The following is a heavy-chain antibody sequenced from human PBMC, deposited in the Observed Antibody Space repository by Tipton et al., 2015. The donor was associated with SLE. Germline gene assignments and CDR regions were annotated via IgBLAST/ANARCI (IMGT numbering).Heavy chain of an antibody. CDR1: GGSLSSASFW. J-gene: IGHJ5*02. D-gene: IGHD4-17*01. V-gene: IGHV4-61*02. CDR3: ARDYGDFNWFDP. CDR2: IYASGST. Sequence: TLSLTCTVSGGSLSSASFWWSWVRQPAGKGLEWIGRIYASGSTTYNPSLKSRVTRSIDTSKNQFSLRLGSVTAADTAMYYCARDYGDFNWFDPWGQGTLVIVSS.